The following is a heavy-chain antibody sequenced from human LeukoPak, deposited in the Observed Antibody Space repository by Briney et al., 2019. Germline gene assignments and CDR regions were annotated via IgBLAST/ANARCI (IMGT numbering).Heavy chain of an antibody. CDR2: ISAYNGNT. J-gene: IGHJ4*02. V-gene: IGHV1-18*01. CDR3: ARVPGYYDSSGYVSLDY. CDR1: GYTFTSYG. D-gene: IGHD3-22*01. Sequence: ASVKVSCKASGYTFTSYGISWVRQAPGQGLEWTGWISAYNGNTNYAQKLQGRVTMTTDTSTSTAYMELRSLRSDDTAVYYCARVPGYYDSSGYVSLDYWGQGTLVTVSS.